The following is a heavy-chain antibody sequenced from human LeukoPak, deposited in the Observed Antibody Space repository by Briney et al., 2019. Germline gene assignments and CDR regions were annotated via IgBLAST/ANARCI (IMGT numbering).Heavy chain of an antibody. CDR1: GDSISSSSYY. CDR3: ARRGGYCSGGSCYHTELDY. Sequence: TASETLSLTCTVSGDSISSSSYYWGWIRQPPGKGLEWIGSIYYSGSTNYNPSLKSRVTISVDTSKNQFSLKLSSVTAADTAVYYCARRGGYCSGGSCYHTELDYWGQGTLVTVSS. D-gene: IGHD2-15*01. V-gene: IGHV4-39*07. J-gene: IGHJ4*02. CDR2: IYYSGST.